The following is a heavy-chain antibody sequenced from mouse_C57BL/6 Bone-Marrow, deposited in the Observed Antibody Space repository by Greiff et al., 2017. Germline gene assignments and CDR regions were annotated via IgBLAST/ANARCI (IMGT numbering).Heavy chain of an antibody. CDR3: AKPSITTVVAGDY. Sequence: VQLVESGAELARPGASVKLSCKASGYTFTSYGISWVKQRTGQGLEWIGEIYPRSGNTYYNEKFKGKATLTADKSSSPAYMELRSLTSEDSAVYFCAKPSITTVVAGDYWGQGTTLTVSS. D-gene: IGHD1-1*01. J-gene: IGHJ2*01. CDR1: GYTFTSYG. V-gene: IGHV1-81*01. CDR2: IYPRSGNT.